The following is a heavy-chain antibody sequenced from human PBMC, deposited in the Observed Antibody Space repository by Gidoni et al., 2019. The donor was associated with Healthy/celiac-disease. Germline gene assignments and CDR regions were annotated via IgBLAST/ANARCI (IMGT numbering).Heavy chain of an antibody. V-gene: IGHV2-70*01. CDR3: ARTRISARPFYYYGMDV. CDR2: IDWDDDK. D-gene: IGHD6-6*01. Sequence: QVTLRESGPALVQPTQTLTLTCTFSGFSLSASGMCVSWIRQPPGKALEWLALIDWDDDKYYSTSLKTRLTISKDTSKNQVVLTMTNMDPVDTATYYCARTRISARPFYYYGMDVWGQGTTVTVSS. J-gene: IGHJ6*02. CDR1: GFSLSASGMC.